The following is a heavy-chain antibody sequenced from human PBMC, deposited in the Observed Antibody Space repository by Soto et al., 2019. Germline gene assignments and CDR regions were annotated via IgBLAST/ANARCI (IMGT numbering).Heavy chain of an antibody. D-gene: IGHD6-13*01. CDR2: IYSGGAI. Sequence: EVQLVESGGGLVQPGTSVRLSCAASGFNVRGTYMSWVRQAPGKGLEWVSVIYSGGAIYYADSVRGRFTVSIDSSNNTLSLQMNSLRPDDTAVYYCTRDMTASTWTLCGQWGQGTLVTVSS. J-gene: IGHJ4*02. V-gene: IGHV3-66*01. CDR3: TRDMTASTWTLCGQ. CDR1: GFNVRGTY.